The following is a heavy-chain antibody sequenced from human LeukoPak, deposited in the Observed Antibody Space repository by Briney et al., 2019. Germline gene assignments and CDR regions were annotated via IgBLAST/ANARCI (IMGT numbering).Heavy chain of an antibody. V-gene: IGHV3-23*01. CDR2: ISGSGGST. CDR3: AKDPTYYYDSSGYGGDY. Sequence: GGSLRLSCAASGFTFGSYAMSWVRQAPGKGLEWVSAISGSGGSTYYADSVKGRFTISRDNSKNTLYLQMNSLRAEDTAVYYCAKDPTYYYDSSGYGGDYWGQGTLVTVSS. D-gene: IGHD3-22*01. CDR1: GFTFGSYA. J-gene: IGHJ4*02.